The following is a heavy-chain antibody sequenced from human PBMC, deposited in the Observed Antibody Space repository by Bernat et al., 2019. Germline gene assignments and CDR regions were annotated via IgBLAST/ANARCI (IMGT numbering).Heavy chain of an antibody. V-gene: IGHV3-74*02. CDR1: GFTFSSYA. CDR3: ARAYAQTYYDFWSAWDGMDV. D-gene: IGHD3-3*01. CDR2: INSDGSST. J-gene: IGHJ6*02. Sequence: EVQLLESGGGLVQPGGSLRLSCAASGFTFSSYAMSWVRQAPGKGLEWVSGINSDGSSTSYAESVKGRFTISRDNAKNTLYLQMNSLRAEDTAVYYCARAYAQTYYDFWSAWDGMDVWGQGTTVTVSS.